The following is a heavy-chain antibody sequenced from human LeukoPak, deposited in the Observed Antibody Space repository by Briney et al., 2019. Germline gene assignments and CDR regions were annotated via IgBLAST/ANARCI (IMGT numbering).Heavy chain of an antibody. Sequence: GGSLRLSCAASGFTFSSYWMHWVRQAPGKGLVWVSRINSDGSSTSYADSVKGRLTISRDNAKNTLYLQMNSLRAEDTAVYYCAKMGCSGGSCYQYDAFDIWGQGTMVTVSS. CDR3: AKMGCSGGSCYQYDAFDI. D-gene: IGHD2-15*01. J-gene: IGHJ3*02. CDR2: INSDGSST. V-gene: IGHV3-74*01. CDR1: GFTFSSYW.